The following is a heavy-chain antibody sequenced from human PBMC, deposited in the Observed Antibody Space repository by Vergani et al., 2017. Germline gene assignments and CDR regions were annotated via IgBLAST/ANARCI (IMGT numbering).Heavy chain of an antibody. D-gene: IGHD3-10*01. J-gene: IGHJ5*02. CDR2: MYHSGST. Sequence: QVRLQESGPGLVKPSETLSLTCSVSGGSMSGYYWSWIRQPPGKELEWIGYMYHSGSTNYNPSLEPRVTISGDTSKNQFNLKLNSGTAADTAVYYCGGGADFYGLGSRRLDLWGQGILVTVSS. CDR1: GGSMSGYY. V-gene: IGHV4-59*01. CDR3: GGGADFYGLGSRRLDL.